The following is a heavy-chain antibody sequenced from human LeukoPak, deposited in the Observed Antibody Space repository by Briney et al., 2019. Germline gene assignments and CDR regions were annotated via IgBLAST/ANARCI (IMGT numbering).Heavy chain of an antibody. CDR2: INPSGGST. CDR3: ARTGATVTTDY. J-gene: IGHJ4*02. D-gene: IGHD4-11*01. CDR1: GYTFTSYY. Sequence: ASVKVSCKASGYTFTSYYMHWVRQAPGQGLEWMGIINPSGGSTSYAQKFQGRVTITADKSTSTAYMELSSLRSEDTAVYYCARTGATVTTDYWGQGTLVTVSS. V-gene: IGHV1-46*01.